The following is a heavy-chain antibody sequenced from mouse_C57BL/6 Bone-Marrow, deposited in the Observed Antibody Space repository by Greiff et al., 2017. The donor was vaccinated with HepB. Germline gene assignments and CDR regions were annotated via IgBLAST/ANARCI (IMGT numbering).Heavy chain of an antibody. V-gene: IGHV5-2*03. CDR1: EYEFPSHD. D-gene: IGHD2-14*01. J-gene: IGHJ1*03. CDR3: ARQGVRGYFDV. CDR2: INSDGGST. Sequence: EVKVEESGGGLVQPGESLKLSCESNEYEFPSHDMSWVRKTPEKRLELVAAINSDGGSTSYPDTMERRFIISRDNTKKTLYLQMSSLRSEDTALYYCARQGVRGYFDVWGTGTTVTVSS.